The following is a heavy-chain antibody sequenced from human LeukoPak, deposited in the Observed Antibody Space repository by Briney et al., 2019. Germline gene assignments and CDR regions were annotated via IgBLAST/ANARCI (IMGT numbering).Heavy chain of an antibody. CDR3: VGGPRWPGLDY. J-gene: IGHJ4*02. Sequence: GGSLRLSCAASGFIVSDSYMRWVRQAPGKGREWASLINTGGDQYYADSVKDRFTISRDSSKNTLDLQMSSLRAEDTAVYFCVGGPRWPGLDYWGQGTLVTVSS. CDR1: GFIVSDSY. CDR2: INTGGDQ. V-gene: IGHV3-66*01.